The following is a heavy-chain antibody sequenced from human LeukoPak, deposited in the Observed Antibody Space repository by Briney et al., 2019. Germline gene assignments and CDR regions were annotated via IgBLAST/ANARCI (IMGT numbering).Heavy chain of an antibody. Sequence: PGGSLRLSCVASGFIFSRYGMHWVRQAPGKGLEYVSAISNSGGSTYYANSVKGRFTISRDNSKNTLYLQMGSLRGEDMAVYYCARDSRAGENYFDYWGQGTLVTVSS. V-gene: IGHV3-64*01. CDR3: ARDSRAGENYFDY. CDR2: ISNSGGST. D-gene: IGHD1-26*01. CDR1: GFIFSRYG. J-gene: IGHJ4*02.